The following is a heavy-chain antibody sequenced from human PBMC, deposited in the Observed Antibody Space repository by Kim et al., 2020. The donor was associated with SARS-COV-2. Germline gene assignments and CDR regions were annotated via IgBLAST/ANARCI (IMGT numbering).Heavy chain of an antibody. CDR1: GFTFSSYA. V-gene: IGHV3-30-3*01. J-gene: IGHJ6*02. Sequence: GGSLRLSCAASGFTFSSYAMHWVRQAPGKGLEWVAVISYDGSNKYYADSVKGRFTISRDNSKNTLYLQMNSLRAEDTAVYYCARGRFLEWVLSNDYYYGMDFWGQGTTVTVSS. D-gene: IGHD3-3*01. CDR2: ISYDGSNK. CDR3: ARGRFLEWVLSNDYYYGMDF.